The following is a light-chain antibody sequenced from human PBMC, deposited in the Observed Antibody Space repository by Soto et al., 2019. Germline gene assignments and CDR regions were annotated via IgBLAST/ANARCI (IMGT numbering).Light chain of an antibody. Sequence: QSVLTQPPSASGSPGQMFSVSFSGTSSDIGSDAVNWYQQLPGTAPKLLIYGHDQRPSGVPDRFSGSKSGTSASLAISGLQSEDEADYYCAAWDDSLNDYVFGTGTKVTVL. J-gene: IGLJ1*01. CDR3: AAWDDSLNDYV. CDR1: SSDIGSDA. V-gene: IGLV1-44*01. CDR2: GHD.